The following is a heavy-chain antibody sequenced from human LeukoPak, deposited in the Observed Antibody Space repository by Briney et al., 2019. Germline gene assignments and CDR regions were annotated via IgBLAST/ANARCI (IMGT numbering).Heavy chain of an antibody. J-gene: IGHJ4*02. CDR3: AKEAVAGKYYFDY. V-gene: IGHV3-9*03. Sequence: GGSLRLSCAASGFTFDDYAMHWVRRAPGKGLEWVSGISWNSGSIGYADSVKGRFTISRDNAKNSLYLQMNSLRAEDMALYYCAKEAVAGKYYFDYWGQGTLVTVSS. D-gene: IGHD6-19*01. CDR2: ISWNSGSI. CDR1: GFTFDDYA.